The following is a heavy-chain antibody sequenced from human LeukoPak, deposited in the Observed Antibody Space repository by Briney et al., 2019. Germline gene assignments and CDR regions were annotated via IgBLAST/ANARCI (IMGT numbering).Heavy chain of an antibody. J-gene: IGHJ4*02. CDR3: ARHRRVTNWYVDF. D-gene: IGHD1-1*01. Sequence: SETLSLTCTVSGGSISSSSNNWGWIRQPPGKGLECIGSIYYSGSTYYNPSLKSRVTIFVDTSKNLFSLRLTSVTAADTAVYYCARHRRVTNWYVDFWGQGTLVTVSS. CDR1: GGSISSSSNN. V-gene: IGHV4-39*01. CDR2: IYYSGST.